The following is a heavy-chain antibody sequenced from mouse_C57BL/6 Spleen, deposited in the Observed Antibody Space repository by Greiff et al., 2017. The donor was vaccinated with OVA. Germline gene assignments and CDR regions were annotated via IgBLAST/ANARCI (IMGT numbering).Heavy chain of an antibody. D-gene: IGHD2-2*01. J-gene: IGHJ1*03. Sequence: EVKLVESGGGLVKPGGSLKLSCAASGFTFSSYAMSWVRQTPEKRLEWVATISDGGSYTYYPDNVKGRFTISRDNAKNNLYLQMSHLKSEDTAMYYCAREWTMVRHWYFDVWGTGTTVTVSS. CDR2: ISDGGSYT. CDR1: GFTFSSYA. CDR3: AREWTMVRHWYFDV. V-gene: IGHV5-4*01.